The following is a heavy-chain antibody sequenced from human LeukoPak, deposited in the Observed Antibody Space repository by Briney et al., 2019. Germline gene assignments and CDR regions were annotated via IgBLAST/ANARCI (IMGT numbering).Heavy chain of an antibody. Sequence: SETLSLTCTVSGGSISSYYWSWIRQPPGKGLEWIGSIYHSGSTYYNPSLKSRVTISVDTSKNQFSLKLSSVTAADTAVYYCARDRRTHFDYWGQGTLVTVSS. V-gene: IGHV4-38-2*02. CDR3: ARDRRTHFDY. J-gene: IGHJ4*02. CDR1: GGSISSYY. CDR2: IYHSGST.